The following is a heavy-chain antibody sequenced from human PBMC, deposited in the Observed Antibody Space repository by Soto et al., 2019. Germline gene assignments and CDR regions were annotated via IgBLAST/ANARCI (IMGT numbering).Heavy chain of an antibody. CDR1: GFTFSSYA. V-gene: IGHV3-30-3*01. CDR2: ISYDGSNK. J-gene: IGHJ3*02. Sequence: QVQLVESGGGVVQPGRSLRLSCAASGFTFSSYAMHRVRQAPGKGLEWVAVISYDGSNKYYADSVKGRFSISRDNSKNTLYLQMNSLRAEDTAVYYCTRREYYYDSSGSKTPGAFDIWGQGTMVTVSS. CDR3: TRREYYYDSSGSKTPGAFDI. D-gene: IGHD3-22*01.